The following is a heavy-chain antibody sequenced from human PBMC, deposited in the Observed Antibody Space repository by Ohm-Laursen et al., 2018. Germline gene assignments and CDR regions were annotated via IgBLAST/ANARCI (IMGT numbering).Heavy chain of an antibody. CDR3: AKSADSSGYYRGGFDY. Sequence: SLRLSCSASGFTLSSYWMNWVRQAPGKGLEWVANIQQDGNEKYYVDSVKGRFTISRDNAKSSLYLQMNSLRAEDTALYYCAKSADSSGYYRGGFDYWGQGTLVTVSS. J-gene: IGHJ4*02. V-gene: IGHV3-7*03. CDR1: GFTLSSYW. CDR2: IQQDGNEK. D-gene: IGHD3-22*01.